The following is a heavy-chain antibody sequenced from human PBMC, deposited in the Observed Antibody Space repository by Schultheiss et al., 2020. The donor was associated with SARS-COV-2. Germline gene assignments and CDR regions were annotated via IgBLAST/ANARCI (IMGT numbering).Heavy chain of an antibody. CDR2: IYTSGST. J-gene: IGHJ6*03. CDR3: AVVVVAAPLYYYYYYMDV. V-gene: IGHV4-4*07. CDR1: GGSISSYY. D-gene: IGHD2-15*01. Sequence: GSLRLSCTVSGGSISSYYWSWIRQPAGKGLEWIGRIYTSGSTNYNPSLKSRVTMSVDTSKNQFSLKLSSVTAADTAVYYCAVVVVAAPLYYYYYYMDVWGKGTTVTVSS.